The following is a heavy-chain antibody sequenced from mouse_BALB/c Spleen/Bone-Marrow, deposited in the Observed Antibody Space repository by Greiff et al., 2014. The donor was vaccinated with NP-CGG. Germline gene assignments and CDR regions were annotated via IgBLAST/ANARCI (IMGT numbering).Heavy chain of an antibody. V-gene: IGHV5-12-2*01. J-gene: IGHJ4*01. CDR1: GFTFSSYT. D-gene: IGHD3-1*01. CDR2: ISNGGGST. Sequence: EVQGVESGGGLVQPGGSLKLSCAASGFTFSSYTVSWVRQTPEKRLEWVAYISNGGGSTYYPDTVKGRFTISSDNAKNTLYLQMSSLKSEDTAMYYCARQLGLRWAMDYWGQGTSVTVSS. CDR3: ARQLGLRWAMDY.